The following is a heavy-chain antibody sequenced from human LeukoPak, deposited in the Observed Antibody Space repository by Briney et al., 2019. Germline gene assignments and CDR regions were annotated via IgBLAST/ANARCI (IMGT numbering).Heavy chain of an antibody. CDR2: IKHSGST. CDR3: AREEVNGLAEGFDY. V-gene: IGHV4-34*01. J-gene: IGHJ4*02. CDR1: GGSFSGYY. Sequence: SETLSLTCAVYGGSFSGYYWSWIRQPPGKGLEWIGEIKHSGSTNYNPSLKSRVTISVDTSKNQFSLKLSSVTAADTAVYYCAREEVNGLAEGFDYWGQGTLVTVSS. D-gene: IGHD3/OR15-3a*01.